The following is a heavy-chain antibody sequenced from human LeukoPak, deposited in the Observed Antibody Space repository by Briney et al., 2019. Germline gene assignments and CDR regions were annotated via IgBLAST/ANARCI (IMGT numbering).Heavy chain of an antibody. Sequence: GGSLTHSCAASGFTLKSYWMHGVRQAPPKGLPWVSDTKSDGSSTNYADYVKGRFTISRDNAKNTLYLQMNSLRAEDTAVYYCARDRGYTQDYWGQGTLVSVSS. V-gene: IGHV3-74*01. D-gene: IGHD5-12*01. CDR3: ARDRGYTQDY. CDR1: GFTLKSYW. J-gene: IGHJ4*02. CDR2: TKSDGSST.